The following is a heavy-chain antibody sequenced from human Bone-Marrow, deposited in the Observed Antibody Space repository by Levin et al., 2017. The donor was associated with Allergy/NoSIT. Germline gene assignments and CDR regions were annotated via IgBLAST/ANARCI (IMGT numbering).Heavy chain of an antibody. CDR1: GYIFSNFD. V-gene: IGHV1-8*01. J-gene: IGHJ4*02. D-gene: IGHD2-2*01. CDR2: LNPHSGNT. CDR3: ARCSRTSCQGGSDF. Sequence: GESLKISCKASGYIFSNFDMSWVRQATGQGLEWMGCLNPHSGNTDYAPKFLGRLTMTANTSINTVYMQLSGLKSDDSAIYYCARCSRTSCQGGSDFWGQGTRVTVSS.